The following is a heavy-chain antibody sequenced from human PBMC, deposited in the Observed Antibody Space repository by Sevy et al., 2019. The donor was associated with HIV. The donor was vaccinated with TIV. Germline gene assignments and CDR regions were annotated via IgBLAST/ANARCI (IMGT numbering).Heavy chain of an antibody. D-gene: IGHD1-26*01. CDR3: VRDKEVGASILDA. CDR2: IKQDGSEA. J-gene: IGHJ5*02. CDR1: GFNFRNFW. V-gene: IGHV3-7*03. Sequence: GGSLRLSCVASGFNFRNFWMSWVRQATGKGLECVADIKQDGSEAYYVDSVKGRFTISRDNAKNSLYLQMNSLRDEDTAMYFCVRDKEVGASILDAWGQGTPVTVSS.